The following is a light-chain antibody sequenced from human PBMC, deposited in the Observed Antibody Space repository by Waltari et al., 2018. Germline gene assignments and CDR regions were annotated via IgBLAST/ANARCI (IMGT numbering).Light chain of an antibody. V-gene: IGKV2-29*02. CDR1: QSLRHSDGKTY. J-gene: IGKJ3*01. Sequence: DIVMTQTPLSLSVTPAQPACNSCQSSQSLRHSDGKTYLSWYLTKPGKSPQLLMYEVSSRFSGVPDRFSGSGSGTDFTLKISRVEAEDVGVYYCMQGIHPLTFGPGIKVDIK. CDR3: MQGIHPLT. CDR2: EVS.